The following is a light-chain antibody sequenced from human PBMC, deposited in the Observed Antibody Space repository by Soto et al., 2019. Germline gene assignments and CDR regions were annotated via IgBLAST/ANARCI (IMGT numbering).Light chain of an antibody. V-gene: IGLV2-11*01. Sequence: QSALTQPRSVSGSPGQSVTISCTGTSSDVGTYNSVSWYQQHPGKAPKLMIYDVNKRPSGVPDRFSGSMSGNTASLTISGLQAEDEADYYCCSYAGSYTLVFGGGTKLTVL. J-gene: IGLJ3*02. CDR2: DVN. CDR1: SSDVGTYNS. CDR3: CSYAGSYTLV.